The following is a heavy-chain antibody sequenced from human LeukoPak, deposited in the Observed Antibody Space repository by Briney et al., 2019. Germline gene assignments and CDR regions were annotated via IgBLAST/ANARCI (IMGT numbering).Heavy chain of an antibody. J-gene: IGHJ4*02. CDR1: GVSFSVYY. CDR3: ARRSSSQPPNY. D-gene: IGHD6-13*01. CDR2: INHSGST. Sequence: SETLSLTCAVYGVSFSVYYWSWIRQPPGKGLEWIGEINHSGSTNYNPSLKCRVTISVDTSKNQFSLKLSSVTAADTAVYYCARRSSSQPPNYWGQGTLVTVSS. V-gene: IGHV4-34*01.